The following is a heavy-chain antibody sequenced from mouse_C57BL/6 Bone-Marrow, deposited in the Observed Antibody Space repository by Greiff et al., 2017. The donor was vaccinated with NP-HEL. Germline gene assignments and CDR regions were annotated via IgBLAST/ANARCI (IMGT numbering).Heavy chain of an antibody. Sequence: EVMLVESGGGLVKPGGSLTLSCAASGFTFSSYAMSWVRQTPEKRLEWVSTISDGGSYTYYPDNVKGRFTISRDKAKNNLYLQMSHLKSEDTAMYYCARDNLYYFDYWGQGTTLTVSS. CDR3: ARDNLYYFDY. CDR2: ISDGGSYT. CDR1: GFTFSSYA. V-gene: IGHV5-4*01. J-gene: IGHJ2*01.